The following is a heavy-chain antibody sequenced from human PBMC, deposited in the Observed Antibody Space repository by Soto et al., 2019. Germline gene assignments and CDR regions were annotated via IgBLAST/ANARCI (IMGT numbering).Heavy chain of an antibody. Sequence: GRSRRVRWTASGCTSGNHGSHCIRQAPGKGLEYVSAISSNGGSTYYANSVKGRFTISRDNSKNTLYLQMGSLRAEDMAVYYCARQGSGSYYFDYWGQGTLVTVSS. D-gene: IGHD2-15*01. CDR3: ARQGSGSYYFDY. J-gene: IGHJ4*02. V-gene: IGHV3-64*01. CDR1: GCTSGNHG. CDR2: ISSNGGST.